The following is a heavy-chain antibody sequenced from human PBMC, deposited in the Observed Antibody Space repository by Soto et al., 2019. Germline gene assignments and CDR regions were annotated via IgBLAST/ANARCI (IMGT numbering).Heavy chain of an antibody. J-gene: IGHJ6*02. V-gene: IGHV1-69*01. CDR3: ARDELLYSSGWYGEYYYYGMDV. CDR2: IIPIFGTA. CDR1: GGTFSSYA. Sequence: QVQLVQSGAEVKKPGSSVTVSCKASGGTFSSYAISWVRQAPGPGLEWMGGIIPIFGTANYAQKFQGRVTITADESTSTAYMELSSLRSEDTAVYYCARDELLYSSGWYGEYYYYGMDVWGQGTTVTVSS. D-gene: IGHD6-19*01.